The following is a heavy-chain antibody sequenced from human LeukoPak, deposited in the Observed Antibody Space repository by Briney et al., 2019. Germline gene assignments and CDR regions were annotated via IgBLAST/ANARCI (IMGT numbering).Heavy chain of an antibody. CDR1: CGSIDTVAFY. CDR2: IYDSENE. D-gene: IGHD2/OR15-2a*01. Sequence: SETLSLTCTVSCGSIDTVAFYWGWVRQPPEKGLEWIGTIYDSENEFHSPSLNTRVTISADTSKNQFSLKLNSVTAADTAIYYCARQISDYYYYYMDVWGEGITVTVSS. J-gene: IGHJ6*03. CDR3: ARQISDYYYYYMDV. V-gene: IGHV4-39*01.